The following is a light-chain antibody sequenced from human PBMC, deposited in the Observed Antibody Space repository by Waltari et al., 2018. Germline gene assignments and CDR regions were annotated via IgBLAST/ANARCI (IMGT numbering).Light chain of an antibody. V-gene: IGKV3D-15*03. Sequence: EIVMTQSPATLSLSPGETATLSCRASQSVGTYLAWYQQKPGQAPKHLVHRAFFRATDIPESFSGSGSGTDFTLTSSVLDAEDVGVYHCQQYNDLSSFGQGTKVEIK. CDR2: RAF. CDR1: QSVGTY. CDR3: QQYNDLSS. J-gene: IGKJ2*03.